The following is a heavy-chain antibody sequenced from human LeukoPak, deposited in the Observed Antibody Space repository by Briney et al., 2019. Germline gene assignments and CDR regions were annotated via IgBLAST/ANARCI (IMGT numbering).Heavy chain of an antibody. Sequence: GGSLRLSCAASGFTFSSYSMNWVRQAPGKGLEWVSSISSSSSYIYYADSVKGRFTISRDNAKNSLYLQMNSLRAEDTAVYYCAREDDGGLEMATTDAFDIWGQGTMVTVSS. CDR3: AREDDGGLEMATTDAFDI. V-gene: IGHV3-21*01. J-gene: IGHJ3*02. CDR2: ISSSSSYI. CDR1: GFTFSSYS. D-gene: IGHD5-24*01.